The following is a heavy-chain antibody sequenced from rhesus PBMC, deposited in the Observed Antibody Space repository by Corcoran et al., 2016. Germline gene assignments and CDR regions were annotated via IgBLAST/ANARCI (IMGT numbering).Heavy chain of an antibody. D-gene: IGHD5-24*01. V-gene: IGHV4-160*01. CDR2: IYGSGGGT. CDR1: GGSISSNY. Sequence: QVQLQESGPGLVKPSATLSLPCAVSGGSISSNYWSWIRQPPGKGVGWIGRIYGSGGGTDYTPSLTRRVTISTDTPQNQFSLKLSSVTAADTAVYYCASSRLYSGYSYFDYWGQGVLVTVSS. J-gene: IGHJ4*01. CDR3: ASSRLYSGYSYFDY.